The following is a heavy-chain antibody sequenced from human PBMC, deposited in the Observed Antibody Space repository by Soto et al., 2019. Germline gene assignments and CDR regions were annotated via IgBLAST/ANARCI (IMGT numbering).Heavy chain of an antibody. CDR1: GYTFNSHG. D-gene: IGHD2-2*01. CDR2: ISNYNGNA. Sequence: QVRLVQSGPELKKPGASVKVSCKASGYTFNSHGISWARQAPGQGLEWMGWISNYNGNAKYEEKFQGRVFMTTDTSTSTAYLELGSLRSDDTAVYYCAREMPGGYFDYWGQGTLVSVS. CDR3: AREMPGGYFDY. J-gene: IGHJ4*02. V-gene: IGHV1-18*01.